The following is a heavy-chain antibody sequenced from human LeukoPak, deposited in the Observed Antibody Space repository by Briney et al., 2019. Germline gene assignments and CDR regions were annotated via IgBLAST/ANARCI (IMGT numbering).Heavy chain of an antibody. J-gene: IGHJ4*02. Sequence: SETLSLTCTVSGGSISSYYWNWIRQPPGKGLEWIGYIYYSGSTNYNPSLKSRVTISVDTSKNQFSLKLSSVTAADTAVYYCARAANYDFWSGYYHFDYWGQGTLVTVSS. CDR2: IYYSGST. CDR1: GGSISSYY. CDR3: ARAANYDFWSGYYHFDY. D-gene: IGHD3-3*01. V-gene: IGHV4-59*01.